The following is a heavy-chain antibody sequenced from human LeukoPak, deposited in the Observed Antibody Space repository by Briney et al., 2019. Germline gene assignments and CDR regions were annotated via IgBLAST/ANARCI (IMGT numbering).Heavy chain of an antibody. CDR1: GGTFSSYA. V-gene: IGHV1-69*13. Sequence: ASVKVSCKASGGTFSSYAISWVRQAPGQGLEWMGGIIPIFGTANYAQKFQGRVTITADESTSTAYMELSSPRSEGTAVYYCALSGASYYFDYWGQGTLVTVSS. CDR3: ALSGASYYFDY. CDR2: IIPIFGTA. D-gene: IGHD2/OR15-2a*01. J-gene: IGHJ4*02.